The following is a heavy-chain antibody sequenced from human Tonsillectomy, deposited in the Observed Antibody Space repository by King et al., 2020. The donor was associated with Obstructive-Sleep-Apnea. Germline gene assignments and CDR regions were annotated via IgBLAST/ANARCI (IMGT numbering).Heavy chain of an antibody. D-gene: IGHD3-22*01. J-gene: IGHJ4*02. V-gene: IGHV4-39*07. CDR1: GGSISGSSYH. CDR2: IYYTGST. Sequence: QVQLQESGPGLVKPSETLSLMCTVSGGSISGSSYHWGWIRQPPGKGLEWIGTIYYTGSTYYNPSLKSRVTISLDTSKNQFSLKLSSVTAADTAVYYCATGYDYDSSDSLYYFDYWGQGTLVTVSS. CDR3: ATGYDYDSSDSLYYFDY.